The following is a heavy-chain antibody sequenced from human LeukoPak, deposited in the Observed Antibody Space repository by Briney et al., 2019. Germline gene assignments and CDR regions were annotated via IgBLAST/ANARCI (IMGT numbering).Heavy chain of an antibody. CDR1: GGSITSSSYY. CDR2: IYYSGST. Sequence: PSETLSLTCTVSGGSITSSSYYWGWIRQPPRKGLEWIGSIYYSGSTYYTPSLKSRVTISVDTSKNQFSLKLSSVTAADTAVYYCAREPGIAAADHFDYWGQGTLVTVSS. CDR3: AREPGIAAADHFDY. J-gene: IGHJ4*02. V-gene: IGHV4-39*02. D-gene: IGHD6-13*01.